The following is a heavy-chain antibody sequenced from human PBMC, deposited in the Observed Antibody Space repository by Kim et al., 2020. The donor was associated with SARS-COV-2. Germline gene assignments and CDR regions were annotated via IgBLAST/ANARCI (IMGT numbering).Heavy chain of an antibody. V-gene: IGHV3-30*04. J-gene: IGHJ6*02. CDR3: ARDTSGYYGSWSYHSGMDL. D-gene: IGHD3-10*01. CDR2: ISYDGSNK. CDR1: GFTFSSYA. Sequence: GGSLRLSCAASGFTFSSYAMHWVRQAPGKGLEWVAVISYDGSNKYYVDSVKGRFTISRDNSKNTQYLQMNSLRAEDTAVYYGARDTSGYYGSWSYHSGMDLGGRGTTVTVSS.